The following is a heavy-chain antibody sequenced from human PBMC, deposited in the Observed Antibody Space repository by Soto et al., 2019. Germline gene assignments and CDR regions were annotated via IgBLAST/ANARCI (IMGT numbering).Heavy chain of an antibody. CDR3: AREMGATNDY. D-gene: IGHD1-26*01. J-gene: IGHJ4*02. CDR2: IVPFVGIT. V-gene: IGHV1-69*04. Sequence: SVKVSCKASGGSFSNYALNWVRQAPGQGREWMGRIVPFVGITKYAQKFQGRVTITADNSTSTAYMELSSLRSEDTAVYYCAREMGATNDYWGQGTLVTVSS. CDR1: GGSFSNYA.